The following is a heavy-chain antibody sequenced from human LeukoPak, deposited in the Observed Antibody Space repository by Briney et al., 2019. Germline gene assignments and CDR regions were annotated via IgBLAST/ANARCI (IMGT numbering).Heavy chain of an antibody. Sequence: PGGSLRLSCAASGFTFSSYGMHWVRQAPSKGLEWVAFIRNDGSNKYYADSVKGRFTISRDNSKNTLYLQMNSLRAEDTAVYYCAKGVQVVALDYWGQGTLVTVSS. CDR1: GFTFSSYG. CDR2: IRNDGSNK. CDR3: AKGVQVVALDY. J-gene: IGHJ4*02. V-gene: IGHV3-30*02. D-gene: IGHD1-1*01.